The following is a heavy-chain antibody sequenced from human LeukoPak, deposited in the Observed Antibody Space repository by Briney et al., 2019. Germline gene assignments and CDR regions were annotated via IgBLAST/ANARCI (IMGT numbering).Heavy chain of an antibody. CDR2: ISAYNGNT. CDR1: GYTFTSYG. J-gene: IGHJ4*02. Sequence: VASVKVSCKASGYTFTSYGISWVRQAPGQGLEWMGWISAYNGNTNYAQKLQGRVTMTRDTSTSTAYMEVRSLRSDDTAVYYCARSSSPAARWLVNRYYFDYWGQGTLVTVSS. D-gene: IGHD6-19*01. V-gene: IGHV1-18*01. CDR3: ARSSSPAARWLVNRYYFDY.